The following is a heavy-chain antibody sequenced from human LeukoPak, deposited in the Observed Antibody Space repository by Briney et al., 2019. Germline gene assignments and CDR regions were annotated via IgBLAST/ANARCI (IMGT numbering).Heavy chain of an antibody. Sequence: PSETLSLTCTVSGGSISRYYWSWIRQPAGKGLEWIGRINTSGNTNSNPSLKSRVTMSVDTSKNQFSLKLSSVTVADTAVYYCAATGGSGYYSHDYWGQGTLVTVSS. V-gene: IGHV4-4*07. D-gene: IGHD3-22*01. CDR2: INTSGNT. CDR1: GGSISRYY. J-gene: IGHJ4*02. CDR3: AATGGSGYYSHDY.